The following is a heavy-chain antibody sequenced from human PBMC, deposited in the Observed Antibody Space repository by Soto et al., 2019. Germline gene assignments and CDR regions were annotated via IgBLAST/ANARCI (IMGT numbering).Heavy chain of an antibody. D-gene: IGHD6-19*01. Sequence: WTWLRQPPGKGLEWIGYIYYSGITDYSPSLKSRVTIAIDTSKNQFSLKLNSVTTADTAVYYCAKGNGWYYYWGHGTLVTVSS. CDR3: AKGNGWYYY. J-gene: IGHJ4*01. V-gene: IGHV4-59*01. CDR2: IYYSGIT.